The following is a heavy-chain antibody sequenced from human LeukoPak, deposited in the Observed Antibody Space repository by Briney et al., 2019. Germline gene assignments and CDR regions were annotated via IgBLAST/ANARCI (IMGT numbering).Heavy chain of an antibody. CDR2: ISSSSSYI. J-gene: IGHJ4*02. D-gene: IGHD6-19*01. Sequence: PGGSLRLSCAASGFTFSSYSMNWVRQAPGKGLEWVSSISSSSSYIYYADSVKGRFTIPRDNAKNSLYLQMNSLRAEDTAAYYCARGYSSGWFDYWGQGTLVTVSS. CDR1: GFTFSSYS. CDR3: ARGYSSGWFDY. V-gene: IGHV3-21*01.